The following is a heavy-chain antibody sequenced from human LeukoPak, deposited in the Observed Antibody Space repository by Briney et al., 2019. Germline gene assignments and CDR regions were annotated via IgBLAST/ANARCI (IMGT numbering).Heavy chain of an antibody. J-gene: IGHJ6*02. D-gene: IGHD2-2*01. V-gene: IGHV3-23*01. Sequence: GGSLRLSCAASGFTFSSYAMSWVRQAPGKGLEWDSAISGSGGSTYYADSVKGRFTISRDNSKNTLYLQMNSLRAEDTAVYYCAKDPYARGYQLLPDGYYYYGMDVWGQGTTVTVSS. CDR3: AKDPYARGYQLLPDGYYYYGMDV. CDR2: ISGSGGST. CDR1: GFTFSSYA.